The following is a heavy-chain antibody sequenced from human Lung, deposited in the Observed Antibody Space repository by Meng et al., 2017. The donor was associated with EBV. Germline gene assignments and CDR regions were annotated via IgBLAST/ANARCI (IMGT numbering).Heavy chain of an antibody. V-gene: IGHV3-53*01. J-gene: IGHJ2*01. CDR1: GFTVSTNY. CDR2: LYGGGAT. Sequence: EVEVGGSWGGVVQPGESLSLSCAASGFTVSTNYMRWVSQAPGKGLEWVSILYGGGATYYAGSVKGRFTISRDNSKNTLYLQMNSLRAEDTAVYYCAREWDFDLWGRGTLVTVSS. CDR3: AREWDFDL.